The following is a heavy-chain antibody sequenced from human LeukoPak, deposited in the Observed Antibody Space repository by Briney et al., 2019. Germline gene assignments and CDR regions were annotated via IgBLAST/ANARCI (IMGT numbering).Heavy chain of an antibody. J-gene: IGHJ4*02. Sequence: SETLSLTCTVSGGSIRSSTYYWSRIPQPPGKGLEWNGSIYASRSYYYNPYRKVPVTVSVATSKNQFSLNLSSVTAADTAVYYCARSSSGGSCFDSWDQGTLVTVSS. D-gene: IGHD2-15*01. CDR2: IYASRSY. V-gene: IGHV4-39*01. CDR1: GGSIRSSTYY. CDR3: ARSSSGGSCFDS.